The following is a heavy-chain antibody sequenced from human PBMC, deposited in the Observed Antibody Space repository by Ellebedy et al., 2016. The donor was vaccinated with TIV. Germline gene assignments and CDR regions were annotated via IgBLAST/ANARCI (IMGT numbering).Heavy chain of an antibody. V-gene: IGHV3-23*01. Sequence: PGGSLRLSCAASGLTFSSHAMSWVRQAPGKGLEWVSSISGSGGNTYYADSVKARFAISRDNSKNTVYLQMNSLRAEDTAVYDCARGSGWIPDSWGQGTLVTVSS. CDR3: ARGSGWIPDS. CDR1: GLTFSSHA. CDR2: ISGSGGNT. J-gene: IGHJ4*02. D-gene: IGHD6-19*01.